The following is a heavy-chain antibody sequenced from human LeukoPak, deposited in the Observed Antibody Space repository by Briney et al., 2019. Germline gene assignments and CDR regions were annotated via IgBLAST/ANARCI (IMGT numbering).Heavy chain of an antibody. Sequence: SETLSLTCAVYGGSFSGYYWSWIRQPPGKGLEWIGEINHSGSTNYNPSLKSRVTISVDTSKNQFSLKLSSVTAADTAVYYCARASRSGWYFYWGQGTLVTVSS. CDR1: GGSFSGYY. CDR3: ARASRSGWYFY. V-gene: IGHV4-34*01. J-gene: IGHJ4*02. D-gene: IGHD6-19*01. CDR2: INHSGST.